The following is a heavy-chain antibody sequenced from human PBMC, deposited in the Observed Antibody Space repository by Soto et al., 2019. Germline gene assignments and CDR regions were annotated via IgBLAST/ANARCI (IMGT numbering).Heavy chain of an antibody. D-gene: IGHD3-22*01. CDR1: GFSLSTSGVG. Sequence: QITLKESGPTLVKPTQTLTLTCTFSGFSLSTSGVGVGWIRQPPGKALEWLALIYWDDDKRYSPSLKSRLTITKDTSXXQXVXXMTNMDPVDTATYYCAHLDYTYYYDSSGYSNWFDPWGQGTLVTVSS. V-gene: IGHV2-5*02. CDR2: IYWDDDK. J-gene: IGHJ5*02. CDR3: AHLDYTYYYDSSGYSNWFDP.